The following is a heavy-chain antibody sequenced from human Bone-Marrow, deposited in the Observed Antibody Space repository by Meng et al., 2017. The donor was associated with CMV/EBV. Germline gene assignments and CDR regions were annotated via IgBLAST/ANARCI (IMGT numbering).Heavy chain of an antibody. CDR3: ARGGEYQLRLIDY. D-gene: IGHD2-2*01. V-gene: IGHV4-34*01. J-gene: IGHJ4*02. CDR1: GVSIKDYY. Sequence: GSLRLSCIVSGVSIKDYYWTWIRQPPGKGLEWIGEINHSGSTNYNPSLKSRVTISVDTSKNQFSLKLSSVTAADTAVYYCARGGEYQLRLIDYWGQGTLVTVSS. CDR2: INHSGST.